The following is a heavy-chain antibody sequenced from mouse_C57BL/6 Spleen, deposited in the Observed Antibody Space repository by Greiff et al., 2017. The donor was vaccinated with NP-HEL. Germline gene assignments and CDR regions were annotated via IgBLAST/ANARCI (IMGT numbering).Heavy chain of an antibody. Sequence: EVQLQQSGPELVKPGASVKISCKASGYSFTDYNMNWVKQSNGKSLEWIGVLNPNYGTTSYNQKFKGKATLTVDQSSSTAYMQLNSLTSEDSAVYAGARPGGTRVYWYFDVWGTGTTVTVSS. CDR3: ARPGGTRVYWYFDV. V-gene: IGHV1-39*01. J-gene: IGHJ1*03. CDR1: GYSFTDYN. CDR2: LNPNYGTT. D-gene: IGHD1-1*02.